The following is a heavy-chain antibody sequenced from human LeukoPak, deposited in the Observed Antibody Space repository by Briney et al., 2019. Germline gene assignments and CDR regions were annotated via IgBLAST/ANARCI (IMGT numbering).Heavy chain of an antibody. D-gene: IGHD3-16*01. CDR1: EYTFSNYA. CDR2: IDGGGGST. CDR3: ARDVAAPGGVYFDY. Sequence: PGGSLRLSCVASEYTFSNYAMSWVRQAPGKGLEWVSSIDGGGGSTYYADSVKGRFTISRDNSKNTLYLQMNSLRAEDTAVYYCARDVAAPGGVYFDYWGQGTLVTVSS. J-gene: IGHJ4*02. V-gene: IGHV3-23*01.